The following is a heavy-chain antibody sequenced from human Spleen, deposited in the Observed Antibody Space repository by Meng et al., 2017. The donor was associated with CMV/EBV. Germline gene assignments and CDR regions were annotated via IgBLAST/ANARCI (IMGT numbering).Heavy chain of an antibody. CDR1: GFTFSSYP. J-gene: IGHJ4*02. CDR2: MLHDGSTK. D-gene: IGHD6-13*01. V-gene: IGHV3-30*04. Sequence: GESLKISCAASGFTFSSYPMHWVRQAPGKGLEWVAVMLHDGSTKYYADSVKGRFTISRDNSKNTLYLQMNSLRAEDTAVYYCAKDLSLRGYSSSWGYWGQGTLVTVSS. CDR3: AKDLSLRGYSSSWGY.